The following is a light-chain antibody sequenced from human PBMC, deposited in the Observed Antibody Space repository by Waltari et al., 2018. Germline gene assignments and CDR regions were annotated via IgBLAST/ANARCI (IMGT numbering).Light chain of an antibody. J-gene: IGLJ2*01. CDR2: EVS. CDR3: CSYAGSSTFV. Sequence: QSALTQPASVSGSPGQSITITCTGTSSDVGSYNLVSWYQQPPGKAPKPMIYEVSKRPAGGFKRFSGSKSGNTASLTISGLQAEDEADYYCCSYAGSSTFVFGGGTKLTVL. CDR1: SSDVGSYNL. V-gene: IGLV2-23*02.